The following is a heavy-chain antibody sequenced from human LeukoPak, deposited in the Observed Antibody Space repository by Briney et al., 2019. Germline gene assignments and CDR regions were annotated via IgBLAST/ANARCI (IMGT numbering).Heavy chain of an antibody. CDR3: VRGYSFGPYGMDV. CDR2: ISDSGGST. J-gene: IGHJ6*02. D-gene: IGHD2-15*01. Sequence: GGSLRLSCSASGFPFSSYAMHWVRQAPGKALEYVSAISDSGGSTYHADSVKGKFTISRDNSKNTLYLQMSILRAENTAVYFCVRGYSFGPYGMDVWGQGTTVTVSS. CDR1: GFPFSSYA. V-gene: IGHV3-64D*09.